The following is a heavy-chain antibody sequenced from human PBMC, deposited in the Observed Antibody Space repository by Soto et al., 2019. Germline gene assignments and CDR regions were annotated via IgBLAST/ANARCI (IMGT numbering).Heavy chain of an antibody. V-gene: IGHV3-15*01. Sequence: EVQLVESGGGLVKPGGSLRLSCAASGFTFSNAWMSWVRQAPGKGLEWVGRIKSKTDDGTTDYAAPVKGRFTISRDDSKNTLYLQMNSLKTEDTAVYYCTTAVYDYISGSYPSGYYYYMDVWGKGTTVTVSS. CDR2: IKSKTDDGTT. CDR3: TTAVYDYISGSYPSGYYYYMDV. CDR1: GFTFSNAW. J-gene: IGHJ6*03. D-gene: IGHD3-16*02.